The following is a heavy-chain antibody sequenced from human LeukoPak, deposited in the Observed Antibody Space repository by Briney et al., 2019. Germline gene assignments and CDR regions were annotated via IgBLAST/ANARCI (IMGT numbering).Heavy chain of an antibody. CDR3: ARDCVGGSCFDY. CDR1: GVSISSYY. CDR2: IYTSGST. D-gene: IGHD2-15*01. V-gene: IGHV4-4*07. Sequence: RTSETLSLTCTVSGVSISSYYWSWLRQPAGKGLEWIGRIYTSGSTNYNPSLKSRVTMSVDTSKNQFSLHLSPVTAADTAVYYCARDCVGGSCFDYWGQGTLVTVSS. J-gene: IGHJ4*02.